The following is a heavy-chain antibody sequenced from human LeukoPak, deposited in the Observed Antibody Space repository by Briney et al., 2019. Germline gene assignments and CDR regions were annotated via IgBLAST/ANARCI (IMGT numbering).Heavy chain of an antibody. V-gene: IGHV4-34*01. J-gene: IGHJ6*03. CDR1: GGSFSGYY. CDR2: INHSGST. CDR3: ARAYYYYYMDV. Sequence: PSETLSLTCAVYGGSFSGYYWSWIRQPPGRGLEWIGEINHSGSTNYNPSLKSRVTISVDTSKNQFSLKLSSVTAPDTAVYYCARAYYYYYMDVWGKGTTVTVSS.